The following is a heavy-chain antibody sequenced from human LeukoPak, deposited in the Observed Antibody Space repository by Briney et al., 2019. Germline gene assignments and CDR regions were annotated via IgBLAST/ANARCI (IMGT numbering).Heavy chain of an antibody. J-gene: IGHJ4*02. CDR3: ARYYYGSGAQEEYFDY. CDR2: IYYSGST. CDR1: GGSISSGGYY. Sequence: PSETLSLTCTVSGGSISSGGYYWSWIRQHPGKGLEWIGYIYYSGSTYYNPSLKSRVTISVDTSKNQFSLKLSSVTAADTAVYYCARYYYGSGAQEEYFDYWGQGTLVTVSS. D-gene: IGHD3-10*01. V-gene: IGHV4-31*03.